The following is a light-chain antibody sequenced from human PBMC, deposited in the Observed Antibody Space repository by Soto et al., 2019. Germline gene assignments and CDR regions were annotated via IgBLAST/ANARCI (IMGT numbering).Light chain of an antibody. J-gene: IGKJ1*01. CDR2: DAS. CDR1: QSISSW. V-gene: IGKV1-5*01. CDR3: QQYNSYSQWT. Sequence: DIPMTQSPSTLSASVGDRVTITCRASQSISSWLAWYQQKPGKAPKLLIYDASSLESGVTSRFSGSGSGTEFTLTISSLQPDDFATYYCQQYNSYSQWTFGQGTKVEIK.